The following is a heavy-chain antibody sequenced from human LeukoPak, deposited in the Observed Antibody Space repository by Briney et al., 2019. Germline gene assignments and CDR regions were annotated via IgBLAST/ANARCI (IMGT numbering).Heavy chain of an antibody. CDR1: GYTFTSYY. CDR3: VSAYCGGDCYSPEEEYYYYGMDV. D-gene: IGHD2-21*02. J-gene: IGHJ6*04. CDR2: INPSGGST. V-gene: IGHV1-46*01. Sequence: GASVKVSCKASGYTFTSYYMHWVRQAPGQGLEWMGIINPSGGSTSYAQKFQGRVTMTRDTSTSTVYMELSSLRSEDTAVYYCVSAYCGGDCYSPEEEYYYYGMDVWGKGTTVTVSS.